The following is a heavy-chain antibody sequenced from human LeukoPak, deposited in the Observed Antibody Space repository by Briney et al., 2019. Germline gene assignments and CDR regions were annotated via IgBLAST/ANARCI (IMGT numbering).Heavy chain of an antibody. D-gene: IGHD3-22*01. V-gene: IGHV7-4-1*02. J-gene: IGHJ4*02. CDR2: IDTNTGSP. CDR1: GYTFTNYA. Sequence: ASVKVSCKASGYTFTNYAMNWVRQAPGQGLEWMGWIDTNTGSPTYAQGFTGRFVFSLDTSVSTAYLQISSLKAEDTAVYYCARDPNHYYDSSAYYGDYWGQGTLVTVSS. CDR3: ARDPNHYYDSSAYYGDY.